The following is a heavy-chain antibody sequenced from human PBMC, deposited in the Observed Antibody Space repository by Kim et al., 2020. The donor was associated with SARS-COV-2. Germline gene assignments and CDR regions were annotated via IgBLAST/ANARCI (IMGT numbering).Heavy chain of an antibody. CDR3: ARGIAAALVLDF. CDR2: K. Sequence: KKQADALKGRLTHPSDNSKNKLYLQMNSLRAGDTAVYYCARGIAAALVLDFWGQGTLVPVSS. D-gene: IGHD6-13*01. J-gene: IGHJ4*02. V-gene: IGHV3-30*07.